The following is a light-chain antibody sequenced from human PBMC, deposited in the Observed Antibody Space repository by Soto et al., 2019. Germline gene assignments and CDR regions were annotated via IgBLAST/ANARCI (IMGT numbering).Light chain of an antibody. CDR3: CSYANGNTLL. CDR2: EVN. J-gene: IGLJ2*01. V-gene: IGLV2-23*02. CDR1: SSNVGSYKL. Sequence: QSALTQPASVSGSPGQSITISCTGTSSNVGSYKLVSWYQQHPGKAPKLMIFEVNKRPSGVSNRFSGSKSGNTASLTISGLKVEDEADYYCCSYANGNTLLFGGGTKVTVL.